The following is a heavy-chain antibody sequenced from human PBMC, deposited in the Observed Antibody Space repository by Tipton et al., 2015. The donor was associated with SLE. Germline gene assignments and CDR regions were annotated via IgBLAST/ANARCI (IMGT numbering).Heavy chain of an antibody. CDR1: GFTFSSYA. J-gene: IGHJ6*02. V-gene: IGHV3-30-3*01. Sequence: RSLRLSCAASGFTFSSYAMHWVRQAPGKGLEWVAVISYDGSNKYYADSVKGRFTISRDNSKYTLSLQMNSLRPEDTAVYYCAKDKQHYDFLTACMDVWGQGTTVTVSS. CDR2: ISYDGSNK. D-gene: IGHD3-9*01. CDR3: AKDKQHYDFLTACMDV.